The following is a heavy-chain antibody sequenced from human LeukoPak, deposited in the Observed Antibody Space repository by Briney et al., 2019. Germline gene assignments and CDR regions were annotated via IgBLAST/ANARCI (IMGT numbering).Heavy chain of an antibody. J-gene: IGHJ3*02. Sequence: PGGSLRLSCAASGFTFSRYVMTWVRQSPGKGLEWVSGISASGGSTNYAASVKGRFTISRDNSKNTLNLQMNSLRAEDTAVYYCAKDDIPANGLYDAFDIWGQGTKVTVSA. CDR3: AKDDIPANGLYDAFDI. V-gene: IGHV3-23*01. CDR2: ISASGGST. CDR1: GFTFSRYV. D-gene: IGHD3/OR15-3a*01.